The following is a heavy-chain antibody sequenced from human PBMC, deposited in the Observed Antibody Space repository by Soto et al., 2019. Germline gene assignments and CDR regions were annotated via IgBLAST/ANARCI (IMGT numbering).Heavy chain of an antibody. CDR3: ARDRRALLGDSGYYYFDY. Sequence: QIQLGQSGAEMKKPGASVKVPCKASGYRFTSYCISWVRQAPGQGPEGMGWISPYNGNTYYAQKFQGRVTMTTDTATATAYMELRSLRSDDTAVYYCARDRRALLGDSGYYYFDYWGQGTLVTVSS. J-gene: IGHJ4*02. CDR1: GYRFTSYC. V-gene: IGHV1-18*01. D-gene: IGHD5-12*01. CDR2: ISPYNGNT.